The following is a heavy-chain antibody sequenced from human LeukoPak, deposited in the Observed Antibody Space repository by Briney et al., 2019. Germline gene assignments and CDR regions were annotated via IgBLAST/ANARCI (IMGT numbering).Heavy chain of an antibody. J-gene: IGHJ4*02. Sequence: SETLSLTCTVSGGSISSSSYYWGWIRQPPGKGLEWIGSIYYSGSTYYNPSLKSRVTISVDTSKNQFSLKLSSVTGADTAVYYCASAQRSSWYKRWDYWGQGTLVTVSS. CDR2: IYYSGST. CDR3: ASAQRSSWYKRWDY. D-gene: IGHD6-13*01. V-gene: IGHV4-39*01. CDR1: GGSISSSSYY.